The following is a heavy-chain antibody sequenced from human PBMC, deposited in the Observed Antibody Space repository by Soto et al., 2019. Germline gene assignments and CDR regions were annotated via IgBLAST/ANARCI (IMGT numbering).Heavy chain of an antibody. CDR1: GGTFSSYA. CDR3: ARVEKFLEGLNCFDP. J-gene: IGHJ5*02. V-gene: IGHV1-69*06. D-gene: IGHD3-3*01. Sequence: SVKVSCKASGGTFSSYAISWVRQAPGQGLEWMGGIIPIFGTANYAQKFQGRVTITADKSTSTAYMELSSLRSEDTAVYYCARVEKFLEGLNCFDPWGQGTLVTVSS. CDR2: IIPIFGTA.